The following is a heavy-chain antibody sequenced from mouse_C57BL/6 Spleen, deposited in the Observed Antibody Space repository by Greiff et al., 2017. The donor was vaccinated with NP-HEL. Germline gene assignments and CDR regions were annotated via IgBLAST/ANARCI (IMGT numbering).Heavy chain of an antibody. CDR1: GFNIKNTY. CDR2: IDPANGNT. J-gene: IGHJ2*01. CDR3: ARRYYGSSFYFDY. D-gene: IGHD1-1*01. V-gene: IGHV14-3*01. Sequence: EVQLQQSVAELVRPGASVKLSCTASGFNIKNTYMHWVKQRPEQGLEWIGRIDPANGNTKDAPKFQGKATITADTSSNTAYLQLSSLTAEDTAIYYCARRYYGSSFYFDYWGQGTTLTVSS.